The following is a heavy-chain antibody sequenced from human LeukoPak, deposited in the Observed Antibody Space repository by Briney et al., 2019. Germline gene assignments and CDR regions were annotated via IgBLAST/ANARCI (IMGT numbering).Heavy chain of an antibody. CDR1: GFGFNKYG. J-gene: IGHJ4*02. CDR2: IQYDDSVK. Sequence: GGSLRLSCTASGFGFNKYGTHWVRQAPGKGLEWVTFIQYDDSVKFYADSVKGRFSISRDNSKNTVYLQTNSLRSEDTGLYFCAQDVRIEEVPLLGPGFWGQGTLVTVSS. D-gene: IGHD1-14*01. V-gene: IGHV3-30*02. CDR3: AQDVRIEEVPLLGPGF.